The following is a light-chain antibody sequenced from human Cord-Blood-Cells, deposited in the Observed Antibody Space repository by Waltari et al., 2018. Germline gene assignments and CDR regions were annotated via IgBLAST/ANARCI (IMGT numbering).Light chain of an antibody. CDR3: SSYTSSSTWV. Sequence: QSALTQPASVSGSPGQSITISCPGTSSEVGGYNYVSWYQQHSGKAPKLMIYDVSNLPSGVSNRFSGSKAGNTASLTISGLQAEDEADYYCSSYTSSSTWVFGGGTKLTVL. V-gene: IGLV2-14*03. CDR2: DVS. CDR1: SSEVGGYNY. J-gene: IGLJ3*02.